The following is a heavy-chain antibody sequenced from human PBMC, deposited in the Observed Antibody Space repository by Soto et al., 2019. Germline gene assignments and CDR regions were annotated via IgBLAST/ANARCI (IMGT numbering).Heavy chain of an antibody. J-gene: IGHJ3*02. CDR3: ARDLLTEALLDAFDI. V-gene: IGHV3-7*04. Sequence: EVQLVESGGGLVQPGGSLRLSCAASGFTFSSYWMSWVRQAPGKGLEWVANIKQDGSEKYYVDSVKGRFTISRDNAKNSLYLQMNSLRAEDTAVYYCARDLLTEALLDAFDIWGQGTMVTVSS. CDR1: GFTFSSYW. CDR2: IKQDGSEK.